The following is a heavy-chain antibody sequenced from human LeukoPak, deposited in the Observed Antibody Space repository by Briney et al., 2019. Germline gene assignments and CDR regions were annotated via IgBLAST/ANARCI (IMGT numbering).Heavy chain of an antibody. CDR3: TRDVSGPTTSITTRVPLDY. V-gene: IGHV1-18*01. CDR2: ISAYNGNT. Sequence: ASVKVSCKASGYTFTSDGISWVRQAPGQGLEWMGWISAYNGNTNYAQKLQGRVTMTTDTSTSTAYMELRSLTSDDTAVYYCTRDVSGPTTSITTRVPLDYWGQETLVTVSS. CDR1: GYTFTSDG. D-gene: IGHD1-1*01. J-gene: IGHJ4*02.